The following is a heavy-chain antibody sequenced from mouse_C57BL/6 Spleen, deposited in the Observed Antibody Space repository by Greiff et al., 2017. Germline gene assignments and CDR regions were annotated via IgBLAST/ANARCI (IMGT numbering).Heavy chain of an antibody. CDR2: FYPGSGSI. Sequence: QVQLQQSGAELMKPGASVKLSCKASGYTFTEYTIHWVKQRSGQGLEWIGWFYPGSGSIKYNEKFKDKATLTADKSSSTVYMELSRLTSEDSAVYFCARHGSPFYYYGSSSWFAYWGQGTLVTVSA. V-gene: IGHV1-62-2*01. CDR1: GYTFTEYT. J-gene: IGHJ3*01. D-gene: IGHD1-1*01. CDR3: ARHGSPFYYYGSSSWFAY.